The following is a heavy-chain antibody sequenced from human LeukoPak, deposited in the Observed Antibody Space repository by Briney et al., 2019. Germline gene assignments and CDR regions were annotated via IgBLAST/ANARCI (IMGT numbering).Heavy chain of an antibody. J-gene: IGHJ3*02. CDR2: ISGSGGST. CDR3: AKYRITMIVVGGAFDI. V-gene: IGHV3-23*01. CDR1: GFTFCSYA. Sequence: PGGALRLSCAASGFTFCSYAMSWVRPAPGKGLEWVSAISGSGGSTYYADSVKGRCTISRDNSNNTLYLQMNSLRAEDTAVYYCAKYRITMIVVGGAFDIWGQGTMVTVSS. D-gene: IGHD3-22*01.